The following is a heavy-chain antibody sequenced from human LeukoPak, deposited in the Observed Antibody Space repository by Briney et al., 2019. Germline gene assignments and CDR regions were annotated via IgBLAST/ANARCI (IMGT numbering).Heavy chain of an antibody. J-gene: IGHJ4*02. D-gene: IGHD6-19*01. CDR2: ISSSGSTI. CDR3: ARDLLSYSSGWYSDY. V-gene: IGHV3-11*01. Sequence: TGGSLRLSCAASGFTFSDYYMSWIRQAPGKGLEWVSYISSSGSTIYYADSVKGRFTISRDNAKNSLYLQMNSLRAEDAAVYYCARDLLSYSSGWYSDYWGQGTLVTVSS. CDR1: GFTFSDYY.